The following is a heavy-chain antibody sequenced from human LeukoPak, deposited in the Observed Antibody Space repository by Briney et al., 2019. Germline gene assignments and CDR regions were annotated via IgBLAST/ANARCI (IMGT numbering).Heavy chain of an antibody. V-gene: IGHV4-61*09. Sequence: SQTLSLTCTVSGGSVNSGSYYWNWIRQSAGKGLEWIGHIYTSGSTNCNPSLKSRVTTSLDTSKNQFSLKLSSVTAADTAVYYCARGIIGSYPFDYWGQGTLVTVSS. CDR3: ARGIIGSYPFDY. CDR1: GGSVNSGSYY. D-gene: IGHD1-26*01. CDR2: IYTSGST. J-gene: IGHJ4*02.